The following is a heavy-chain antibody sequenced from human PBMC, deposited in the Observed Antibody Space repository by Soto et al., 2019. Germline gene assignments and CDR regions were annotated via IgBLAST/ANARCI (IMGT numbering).Heavy chain of an antibody. CDR3: TTEDNSGGSCYRCPSTPFDY. D-gene: IGHD2-15*01. CDR1: GFTFSNAW. Sequence: GGSLRLSCAASGFTFSNAWMSWVRQAPGKGLEWVGRIKSKTDGGTTDYAAPVKGRFTISRDDSKNTLYLQMNSLKTEDTAVYYCTTEDNSGGSCYRCPSTPFDYWGQGTLDTVSS. CDR2: IKSKTDGGTT. J-gene: IGHJ4*02. V-gene: IGHV3-15*01.